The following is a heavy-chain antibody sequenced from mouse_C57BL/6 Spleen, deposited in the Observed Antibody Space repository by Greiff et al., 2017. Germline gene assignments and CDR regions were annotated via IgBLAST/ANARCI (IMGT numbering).Heavy chain of an antibody. CDR1: GYAFSSYW. J-gene: IGHJ4*01. V-gene: IGHV1-80*01. CDR2: IYPGDGDT. CDR3: ARSYSNYDYDMDD. D-gene: IGHD2-5*01. Sequence: VQLQESGAELVKPGASVKISCKASGYAFSSYWMNWVKQRPGKGLEWIGQIYPGDGDTNYNGKFKGKATLTADKSSSTAYMQLSSLTSEDSAVYFCARSYSNYDYDMDDWGQGTSVTVSS.